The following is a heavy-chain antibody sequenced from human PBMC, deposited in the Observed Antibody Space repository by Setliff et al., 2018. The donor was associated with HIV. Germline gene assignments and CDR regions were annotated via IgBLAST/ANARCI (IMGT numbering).Heavy chain of an antibody. CDR3: ARAGRYSTFCGFDY. J-gene: IGHJ4*02. CDR2: IHHSGST. Sequence: KTSETLSLTCAVSGGSISSSNWWSWVRQAPGEGLEWIGEIHHSGSTNYKPSLKSRVTISVDTSKNQFSLKLSSVTAADTAVYYCARAGRYSTFCGFDYWGQGVLVTVSS. CDR1: GGSISSSNW. D-gene: IGHD4-4*01. V-gene: IGHV4-4*02.